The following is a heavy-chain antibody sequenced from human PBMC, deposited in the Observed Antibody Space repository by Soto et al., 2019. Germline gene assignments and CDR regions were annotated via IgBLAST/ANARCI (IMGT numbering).Heavy chain of an antibody. V-gene: IGHV3-23*01. J-gene: IGHJ4*02. D-gene: IGHD3-3*01. CDR2: ISASGGST. CDR3: VRHYYDFWSDLPDFDY. CDR1: GFTFSSQA. Sequence: VQLLDSGGGLVQPGGSLRLSCTASGFTFSSQAMSWVRQAPGKGLEWVSGISASGGSTYYADLVRGRFTISRDNSKNTLYLQMNSLRADDTSVYYCVRHYYDFWSDLPDFDYWGQGTLVTVSS.